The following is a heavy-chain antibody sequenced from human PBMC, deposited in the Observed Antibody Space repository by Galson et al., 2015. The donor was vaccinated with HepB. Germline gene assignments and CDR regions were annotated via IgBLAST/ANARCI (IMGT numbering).Heavy chain of an antibody. CDR3: ARGEADCGGDCYSAVGDY. D-gene: IGHD2-21*02. CDR2: ISYDGSNK. Sequence: SLRLSCAASGFTFRSYAMHWVRQAPGKGLEWVAVISYDGSNKYYADSVKGRFTISRDNSKNTLYLQMNSLRAEDTAVYYCARGEADCGGDCYSAVGDYWGQGTLVTVSS. CDR1: GFTFRSYA. J-gene: IGHJ4*02. V-gene: IGHV3-30*04.